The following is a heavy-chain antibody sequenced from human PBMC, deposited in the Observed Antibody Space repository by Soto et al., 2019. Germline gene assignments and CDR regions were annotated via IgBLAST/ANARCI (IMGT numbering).Heavy chain of an antibody. J-gene: IGHJ5*02. Sequence: QVQLVQSGAEVKKPGSSVKVSCKASGGTFSSYAISWLRQAPGQGLEWMGGIIPIFGTATYAQKFQGRVTITADESTSTAYMELSSLRSEDTAVYYCARGVTQPYCISTSCPYNWFDPWGQGTLVTVSS. CDR3: ARGVTQPYCISTSCPYNWFDP. V-gene: IGHV1-69*12. CDR1: GGTFSSYA. CDR2: IIPIFGTA. D-gene: IGHD2-2*01.